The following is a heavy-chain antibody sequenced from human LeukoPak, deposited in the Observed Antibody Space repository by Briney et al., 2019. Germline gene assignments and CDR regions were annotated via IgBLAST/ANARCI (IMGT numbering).Heavy chain of an antibody. J-gene: IGHJ4*02. CDR2: ASNSGGT. Sequence: SETLSLTCSVSGDSIINNDYYWGWIRQPPGKGLEWIGSASNSGGTYYNPSFKSRVTVSVDTSGNHFSLRLFSVTAADTAKYYCAVGRGGGYYARISQVDYWGQGTLVTVSS. CDR1: GDSIINNDYY. CDR3: AVGRGGGYYARISQVDY. V-gene: IGHV4-39*02. D-gene: IGHD3-3*01.